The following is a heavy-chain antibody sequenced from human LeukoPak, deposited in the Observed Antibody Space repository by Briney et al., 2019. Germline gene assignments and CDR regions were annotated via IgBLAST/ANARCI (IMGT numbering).Heavy chain of an antibody. D-gene: IGHD2-2*01. J-gene: IGHJ5*02. CDR2: INTDGSST. Sequence: PGGSLRLSCAASGFTFSSYWMHWVRQAPGKGLVWVSRINTDGSSTSYADSVKGRFTISRDNAKNTLYLQMNSLRAEDTAVYYCARGYCSSTSCYGGRWFDPRGQGTLVTVSS. V-gene: IGHV3-74*01. CDR1: GFTFSSYW. CDR3: ARGYCSSTSCYGGRWFDP.